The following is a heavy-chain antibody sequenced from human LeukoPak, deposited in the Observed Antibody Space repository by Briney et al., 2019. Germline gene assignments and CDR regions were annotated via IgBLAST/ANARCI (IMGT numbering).Heavy chain of an antibody. J-gene: IGHJ5*02. V-gene: IGHV3-20*04. D-gene: IGHD1-1*01. CDR3: ARDHNYANWFDP. CDR1: GFTFNTYS. CDR2: INWNGGST. Sequence: GGSLRLSCEASGFTFNTYSMNWARQAPGKGLEWVSGINWNGGSTGYADSVKGRFTISRDNANNMLYLQLNSLRVEDTAVYYCARDHNYANWFDPRGQGTLVTVSS.